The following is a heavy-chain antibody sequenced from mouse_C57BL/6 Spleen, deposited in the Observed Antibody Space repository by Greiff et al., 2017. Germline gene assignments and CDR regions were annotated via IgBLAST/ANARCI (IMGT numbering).Heavy chain of an antibody. Sequence: EVKLQESGPGLVKPSQSLSLTCSVTGYSITSGYYWNWIRQFPGNKLEWMGYISYDGSNNYNPSLKNRISITRDTSKNQFFLKLNSVTTEDTATYYCAREDFPAWFAYWGQGTLVTVSA. CDR3: AREDFPAWFAY. J-gene: IGHJ3*01. V-gene: IGHV3-6*01. CDR2: ISYDGSN. CDR1: GYSITSGYY.